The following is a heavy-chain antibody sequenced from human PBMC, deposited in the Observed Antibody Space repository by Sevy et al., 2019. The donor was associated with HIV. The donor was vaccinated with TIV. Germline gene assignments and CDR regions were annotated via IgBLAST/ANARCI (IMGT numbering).Heavy chain of an antibody. D-gene: IGHD4-17*01. CDR1: GYSISSDFY. Sequence: SETLSLTCSLSGYSISSDFYWDWIRQSPGKGLEWFGSMFHSRSTYYNPSLKSRVTISVDTSKNQFFLKLSSVTAADTAVYYCARGVTVTTVDYWGQGTLVTVSS. J-gene: IGHJ4*02. CDR3: ARGVTVTTVDY. V-gene: IGHV4-38-2*02. CDR2: MFHSRST.